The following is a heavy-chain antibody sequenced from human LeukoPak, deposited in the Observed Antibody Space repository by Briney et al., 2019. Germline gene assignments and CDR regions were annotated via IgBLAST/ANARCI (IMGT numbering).Heavy chain of an antibody. Sequence: GASVKVSCKASGYTFTSYGISWVRQAPGQGLEWMGWISAYNGNTNYAQKLQGRVTMTTDTSTSTAYMELRSLRSDDTAVYYCARDGGYGDYVFFGYYYYGMDVWGQGTTVTVSS. V-gene: IGHV1-18*01. CDR2: ISAYNGNT. J-gene: IGHJ6*02. CDR3: ARDGGYGDYVFFGYYYYGMDV. D-gene: IGHD4-17*01. CDR1: GYTFTSYG.